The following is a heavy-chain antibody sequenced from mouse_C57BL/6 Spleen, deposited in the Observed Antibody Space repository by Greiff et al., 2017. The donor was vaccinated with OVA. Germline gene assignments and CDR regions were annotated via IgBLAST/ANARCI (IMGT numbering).Heavy chain of an antibody. V-gene: IGHV3-6*01. Sequence: EVKLQESGPGLVKPSQSLSLTCSVTGYSITSGYYWNWIRQFPGNKLEWMGYISYDGSNNYNPSLKNRISITRDTSKNQFFLKLNSVTTEDTATYYCARGRTVGARDAMDYWGQGTSVTVSS. CDR1: GYSITSGYY. CDR3: ARGRTVGARDAMDY. CDR2: ISYDGSN. D-gene: IGHD1-1*01. J-gene: IGHJ4*01.